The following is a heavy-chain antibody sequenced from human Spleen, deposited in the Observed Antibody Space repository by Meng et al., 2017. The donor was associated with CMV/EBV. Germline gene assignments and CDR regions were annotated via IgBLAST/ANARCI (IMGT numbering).Heavy chain of an antibody. CDR1: GSTFTSYD. CDR3: ARAQYSSGFDY. J-gene: IGHJ4*02. Sequence: ASVKVSCKASGSTFTSYDIHWVRQTSGQGLEWMGWMNPNSANTGYAQKFQGRVTMTRDTSISTAYMELSRLRSDDTAVYYCARAQYSSGFDYWGQGTLVTVSS. V-gene: IGHV1-8*01. CDR2: MNPNSANT. D-gene: IGHD6-25*01.